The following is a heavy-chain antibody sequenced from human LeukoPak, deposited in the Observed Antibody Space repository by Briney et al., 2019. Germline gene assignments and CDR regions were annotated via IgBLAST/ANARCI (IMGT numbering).Heavy chain of an antibody. V-gene: IGHV4-34*01. CDR2: INHSGST. CDR3: ARAPTLYCSGGSCYFDY. Sequence: PSETLSLTCAVYGGSFSGYYWSWIRQPPGKGLEWIGEINHSGSTNYNPSLKSRVTISVDTSKNQFSLKLSSVTAADTAAYYCARAPTLYCSGGSCYFDYWGQGTLVTVSS. J-gene: IGHJ4*02. CDR1: GGSFSGYY. D-gene: IGHD2-15*01.